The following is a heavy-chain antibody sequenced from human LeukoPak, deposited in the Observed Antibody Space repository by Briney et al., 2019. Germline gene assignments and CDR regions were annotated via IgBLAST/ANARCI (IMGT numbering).Heavy chain of an antibody. CDR1: GFEFSSYG. Sequence: GGSLRLSCAASGFEFSSYGMHWVRQAPGKGLDWVAVISYVGSDKYYTDSVRGRFTISRDNSKTTLYLQMNSLRTEDTAVYYCAKGGEMGTIRGYFDYLGQGTLVTVSS. CDR2: ISYVGSDK. D-gene: IGHD5-24*01. CDR3: AKGGEMGTIRGYFDY. V-gene: IGHV3-30*18. J-gene: IGHJ4*02.